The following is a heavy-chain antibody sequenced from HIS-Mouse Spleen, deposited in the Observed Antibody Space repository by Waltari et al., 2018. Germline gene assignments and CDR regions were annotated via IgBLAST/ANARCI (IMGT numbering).Heavy chain of an antibody. J-gene: IGHJ3*02. D-gene: IGHD7-27*01. V-gene: IGHV3-21*01. Sequence: EVQLVQSGGGLVKPGGSLRLSCAASGFTFSSYSMNWVRQAPGKGLEWVSSISRSSMYIYYADSVKGRFTISRDNAKNSLYLQMNSLRAEDTAVYYCARRLLTGDAFDIWGQGTMVTVSS. CDR2: ISRSSMYI. CDR1: GFTFSSYS. CDR3: ARRLLTGDAFDI.